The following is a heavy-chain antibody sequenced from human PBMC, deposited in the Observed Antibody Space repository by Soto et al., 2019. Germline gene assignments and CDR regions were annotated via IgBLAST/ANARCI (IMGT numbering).Heavy chain of an antibody. V-gene: IGHV4-31*03. CDR2: IYYSGST. D-gene: IGHD4-17*01. J-gene: IGHJ4*02. CDR1: GGSISSGGYY. Sequence: QVQLQESGPGLVKPSQTLSLTCTVSGGSISSGGYYWSWIRQHPGKGLEWLGYIYYSGSTYYNPSLKCRVTISVDTSKNQFSLKLSSVTAADTAVYYCARSSKSTVTTVDYWGQGTLVTVSS. CDR3: ARSSKSTVTTVDY.